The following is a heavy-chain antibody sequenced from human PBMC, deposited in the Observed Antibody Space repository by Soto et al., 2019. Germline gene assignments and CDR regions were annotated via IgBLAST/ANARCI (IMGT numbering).Heavy chain of an antibody. CDR2: ISTYNGDA. D-gene: IGHD6-6*01. CDR1: GYTFSTSG. CDR3: AREGRRPYYYDGMDV. J-gene: IGHJ6*02. V-gene: IGHV1-18*01. Sequence: QAQLEQSGAEVKKPGASVKVSCKSSGYTFSTSGISWVRQAPGQGLEWMGWISTYNGDANYAQRFQGRVTMTTDTPTSTTIMELRSLTSDDTAVYYCAREGRRPYYYDGMDVWGQGTPVTVSS.